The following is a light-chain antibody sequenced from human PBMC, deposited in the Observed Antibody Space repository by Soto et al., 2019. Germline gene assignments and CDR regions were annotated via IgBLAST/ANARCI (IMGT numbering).Light chain of an antibody. J-gene: IGLJ3*02. CDR3: CSHSSSITWM. Sequence: HSALTQTASVSGSPGQSITISCTGTSSDVGGYNFVSWYQQHPGKAPKLIIHEVTNRPSGVSTRFSGSKSGNTASLTISGLQAEDEAVYYCCSHSSSITWMFGGGTKLTVL. CDR1: SSDVGGYNF. V-gene: IGLV2-14*03. CDR2: EVT.